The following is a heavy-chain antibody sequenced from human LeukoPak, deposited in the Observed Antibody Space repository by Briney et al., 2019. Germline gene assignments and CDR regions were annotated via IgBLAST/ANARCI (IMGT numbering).Heavy chain of an antibody. CDR1: GFFISNNY. D-gene: IGHD1-26*01. CDR3: AREEGIVGATGPGAFDI. V-gene: IGHV3-66*01. J-gene: IGHJ3*02. Sequence: PGGSLRLSCAGSGFFISNNYMGWVRQAPGKGLEWVSIIYSGGNTYCLDSVKGRFTISRDNSKNTVYLQMNSLRAEDTAVYYCAREEGIVGATGPGAFDIWGQGTMVTVSS. CDR2: IYSGGNT.